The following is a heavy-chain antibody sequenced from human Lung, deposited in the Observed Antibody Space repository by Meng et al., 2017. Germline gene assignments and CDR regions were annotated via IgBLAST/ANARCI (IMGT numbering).Heavy chain of an antibody. Sequence: VQVVESGGGLVKPGGSLRLSCVASGFSFTDAWMSWVRQAPGKGLEWVGRIKSNSDGGTTDYAAPVKGRFTISRDDSKNTLYLQMNSLITEDTAVYFCATGAAAADHWGQGTLVTASS. D-gene: IGHD6-13*01. V-gene: IGHV3-15*01. J-gene: IGHJ4*02. CDR3: ATGAAAADH. CDR2: IKSNSDGGTT. CDR1: GFSFTDAW.